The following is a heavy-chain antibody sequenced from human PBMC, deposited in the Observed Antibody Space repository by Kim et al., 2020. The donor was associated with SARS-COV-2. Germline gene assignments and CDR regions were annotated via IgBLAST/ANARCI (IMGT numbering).Heavy chain of an antibody. CDR1: GYTFTSYY. J-gene: IGHJ4*02. CDR2: INPSGAGT. V-gene: IGHV1-46*01. D-gene: IGHD1-26*01. Sequence: ASVKVSCKASGYTFTSYYMHWVRQAPGQGLEWMGLINPSGAGTTYAQKFQGRVTMTRDTSTSTVYMELSSLRSDDTAVFYFAPEVPRSYHFDYWGQGTLVTVSS. CDR3: APEVPRSYHFDY.